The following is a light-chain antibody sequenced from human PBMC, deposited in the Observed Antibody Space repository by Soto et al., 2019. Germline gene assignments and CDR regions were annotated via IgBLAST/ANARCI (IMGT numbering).Light chain of an antibody. Sequence: QSALTQPASVSGSPGQSITISCTGTSSDIGSYDLVSWYQRHPGKAPKLMIHEDSKRPSGVSNRFSGSKSGSTASLTISGLQAEDEADYYCCSYAGSSTLIFGGGTQLTVL. J-gene: IGLJ2*01. V-gene: IGLV2-23*01. CDR1: SSDIGSYDL. CDR2: EDS. CDR3: CSYAGSSTLI.